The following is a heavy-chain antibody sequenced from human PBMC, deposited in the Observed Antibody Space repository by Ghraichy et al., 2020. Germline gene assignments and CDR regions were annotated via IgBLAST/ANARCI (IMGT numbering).Heavy chain of an antibody. D-gene: IGHD1-26*01. CDR1: GFTFNSYA. V-gene: IGHV3-23*01. Sequence: GGSLRLSCAASGFTFNSYAMSWVRQAPGKGLEWVSAISGGDGSTDYADSVKGRFAISRDNSKNTLFLQMNSLRAEDTAVYYCAKHTSGSYSNYFDFWGQGTLVTVSS. CDR3: AKHTSGSYSNYFDF. CDR2: ISGGDGST. J-gene: IGHJ4*02.